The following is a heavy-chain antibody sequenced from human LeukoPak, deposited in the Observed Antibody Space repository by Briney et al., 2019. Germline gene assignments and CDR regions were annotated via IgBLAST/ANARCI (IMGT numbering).Heavy chain of an antibody. D-gene: IGHD2-15*01. Sequence: AASVKVSCKASGYTFTGYYMHWVRQAPGQGLEWMGWINPNSGGTNYAQKFQGRVTMTRDTSISTAYMELSRLRSDDTAVYYCARGVVVVVVATSVLDPWGQGTLVTVSS. CDR3: ARGVVVVVVATSVLDP. V-gene: IGHV1-2*02. CDR1: GYTFTGYY. CDR2: INPNSGGT. J-gene: IGHJ5*02.